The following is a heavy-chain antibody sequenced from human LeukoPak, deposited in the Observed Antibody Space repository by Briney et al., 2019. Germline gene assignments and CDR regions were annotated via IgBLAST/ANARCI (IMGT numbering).Heavy chain of an antibody. CDR3: ARDRSYSGSYSYAFDI. D-gene: IGHD1-26*01. Sequence: SVKVSCKASGGTFSSYAISWVRQAPGQGLEWMGGIIPIFGTVNYAQKFQGRVTITADESTSTAYMELSSLRSDDTAVYYCARDRSYSGSYSYAFDIWGQGTMVTVSS. V-gene: IGHV1-69*13. J-gene: IGHJ3*02. CDR1: GGTFSSYA. CDR2: IIPIFGTV.